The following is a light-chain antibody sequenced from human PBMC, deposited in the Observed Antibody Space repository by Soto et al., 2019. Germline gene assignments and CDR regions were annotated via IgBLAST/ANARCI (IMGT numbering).Light chain of an antibody. J-gene: IGKJ1*01. V-gene: IGKV1-5*01. CDR1: QSISSW. Sequence: DIQMTQSPSTLSASVGDRVTITCRDSQSISSWLAWYQQKPGKAPKLLIYDASSLESGVPSRFSGSGSGTEFTLTISSLQPDDFATYYCQQYNSLFGQGTKVEIK. CDR2: DAS. CDR3: QQYNSL.